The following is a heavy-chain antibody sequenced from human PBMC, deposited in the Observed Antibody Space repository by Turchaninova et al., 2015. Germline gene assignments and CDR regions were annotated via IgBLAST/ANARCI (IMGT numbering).Heavy chain of an antibody. V-gene: IGHV4-39*01. D-gene: IGHD5-18*01. J-gene: IGHJ4*02. CDR1: GGPISETISY. CDR2: IYYSGNT. CDR3: ATTYTAMNTIDF. Sequence: QLQLQESGPGLVRPSEPLSLPCTVSGGPISETISYWGWIRHPPERGLGGIGSIYYSGNTYDNPAIKSRVTISVDASKSQFSLRLSSVTAADTSLYYWATTYTAMNTIDFWGQGTLVTVSP.